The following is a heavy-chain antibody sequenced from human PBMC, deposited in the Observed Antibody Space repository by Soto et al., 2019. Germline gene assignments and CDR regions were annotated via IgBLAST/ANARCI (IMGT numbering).Heavy chain of an antibody. CDR3: AGGGVYDSGRYHY. CDR2: MKEEATEK. CDR1: GSPFMTYW. V-gene: IGHV3-7*01. J-gene: IGHJ4*02. Sequence: GSLRLSCEASGSPFMTYWMSWVRQAPGKGLEWVAHMKEEATEKYLDSVKGRFIISRDNAKNSLYLQMNSLRGDDTAVYYCAGGGVYDSGRYHYWGQGTLVTVSS. D-gene: IGHD6-25*01.